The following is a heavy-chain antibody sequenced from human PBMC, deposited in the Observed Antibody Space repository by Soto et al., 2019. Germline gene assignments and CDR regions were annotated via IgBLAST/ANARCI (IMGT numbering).Heavy chain of an antibody. CDR2: IYYSGST. CDR3: ARHPPNWNYVFDY. J-gene: IGHJ4*02. D-gene: IGHD1-7*01. Sequence: SETLSLTCTVSGGSISSSSYYWGWIRQPPGNGLEWIGSIYYSGSTYYNPSLKSRVTISVDTSKNQFSLKLSSVTAADTAVYYCARHPPNWNYVFDYWGQGTLVTVSS. V-gene: IGHV4-39*01. CDR1: GGSISSSSYY.